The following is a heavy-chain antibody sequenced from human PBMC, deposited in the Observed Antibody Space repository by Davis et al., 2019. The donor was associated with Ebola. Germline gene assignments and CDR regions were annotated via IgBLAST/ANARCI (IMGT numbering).Heavy chain of an antibody. CDR1: GDSISTYY. D-gene: IGHD4-17*01. V-gene: IGHV4-4*07. CDR2: VYKSGST. J-gene: IGHJ4*02. Sequence: GSLRLSCTVSGDSISTYYWSWIRQPAGKGLEWIGRVYKSGSTKYNSSLKSRVTMSVDTSKNQLSLRMTSVTAADTAVYYCARSYGDYERFDSWGQGTLVTVSS. CDR3: ARSYGDYERFDS.